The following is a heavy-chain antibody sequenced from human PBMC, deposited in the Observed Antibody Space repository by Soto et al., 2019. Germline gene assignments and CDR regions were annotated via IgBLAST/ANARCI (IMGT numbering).Heavy chain of an antibody. V-gene: IGHV1-8*01. CDR1: GYTFTSYD. Sequence: QVQLVQSGAEVKKPGASVKVSCKASGYTFTSYDITWVRQATGQGLEWMGWMNPNSGNTGYAQKFQGRVTMTRNTSIGTAYRELSSLRSEDTAVYYVASARRGYCGGGTCHSPSDYWAQGTLVTVSS. CDR2: MNPNSGNT. D-gene: IGHD2-15*01. CDR3: ASARRGYCGGGTCHSPSDY. J-gene: IGHJ4*02.